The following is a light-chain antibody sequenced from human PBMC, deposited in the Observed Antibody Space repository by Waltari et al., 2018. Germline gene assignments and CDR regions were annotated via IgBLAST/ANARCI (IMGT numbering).Light chain of an antibody. V-gene: IGKV1-39*01. Sequence: DIQMTQSPSSLSASVGDRVTITCRASQTISNYLNWYQQKPGKPPKLLIYTTSTLQSGVPSRFSGSGSGTDFTLTISSLQPEDFATYYCQQSYSSPRTFGQGTKVEIK. J-gene: IGKJ1*01. CDR3: QQSYSSPRT. CDR2: TTS. CDR1: QTISNY.